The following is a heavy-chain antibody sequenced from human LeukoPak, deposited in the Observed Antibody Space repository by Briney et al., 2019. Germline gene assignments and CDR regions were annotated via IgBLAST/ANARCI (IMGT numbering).Heavy chain of an antibody. CDR2: INHIGST. D-gene: IGHD6-19*01. J-gene: IGHJ4*02. Sequence: PSETLSLTCAVYGGSFSGYYWSWIRQPPGKGLEWMGEINHIGSTNYNPSLKSRVTISVDTSKNQFSLKLSSVTAADTAVYYCARLGGIAVAGENIDYWGQGTLVTVSS. CDR1: GGSFSGYY. CDR3: ARLGGIAVAGENIDY. V-gene: IGHV4-34*01.